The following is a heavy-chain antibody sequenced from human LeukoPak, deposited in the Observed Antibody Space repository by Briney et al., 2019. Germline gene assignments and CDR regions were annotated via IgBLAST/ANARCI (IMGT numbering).Heavy chain of an antibody. V-gene: IGHV1-8*03. CDR1: GYTFTSYD. J-gene: IGHJ4*02. Sequence: ASVKVSCKASGYTFTSYDINWVRQATGQGLEWMGWMNPNSGNTGYAQKFQGRVTITRNTSISTAYMELSSLRSEDTAVYYCAREPHKYYDFWSGYYSRPTAFDYWGQGTLVTVSS. D-gene: IGHD3-3*01. CDR2: MNPNSGNT. CDR3: AREPHKYYDFWSGYYSRPTAFDY.